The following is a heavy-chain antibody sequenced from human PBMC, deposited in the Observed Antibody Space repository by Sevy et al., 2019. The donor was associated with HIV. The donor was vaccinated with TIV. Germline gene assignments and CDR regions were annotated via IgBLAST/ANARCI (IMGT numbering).Heavy chain of an antibody. J-gene: IGHJ4*02. CDR2: ISANNGNT. Sequence: ASVKVSCKASGYTFTSYGISWVRQAPGQGLEWMGWISANNGNTNYAQKLQGRVSMTTDTSTSTAYMELRSPRSDDTAVYYCARERYSNSWLDYWGQGTLVTVSS. D-gene: IGHD6-13*01. V-gene: IGHV1-18*04. CDR3: ARERYSNSWLDY. CDR1: GYTFTSYG.